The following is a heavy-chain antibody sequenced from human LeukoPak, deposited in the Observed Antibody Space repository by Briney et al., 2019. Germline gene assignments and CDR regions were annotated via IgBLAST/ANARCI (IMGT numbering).Heavy chain of an antibody. D-gene: IGHD3-10*02. CDR2: ISWNSVSI. Sequence: GGSLRLSCAASGFTFDDYAMHWVRQAPGKGLEWVSGISWNSVSIGYADSVKGRFTISRDNSKNILYLQMNSLRAEDTAIYYCAKCSASYSNDAFDVWGRGTMVTVSS. V-gene: IGHV3-9*01. J-gene: IGHJ3*01. CDR3: AKCSASYSNDAFDV. CDR1: GFTFDDYA.